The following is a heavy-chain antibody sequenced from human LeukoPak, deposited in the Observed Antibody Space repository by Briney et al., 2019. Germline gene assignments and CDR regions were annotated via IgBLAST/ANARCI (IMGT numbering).Heavy chain of an antibody. D-gene: IGHD3-10*01. V-gene: IGHV4-59*01. CDR1: GGSISSYY. Sequence: SETLSLTCTVSGGSISSYYWSWIRQPPGKGLEWIGYIYYSGSTNYNPSLKGRVTISVDTSKNQFSLKLSSVTAADTAVYYCARGRAHGADYWGQGTLVTVSS. CDR2: IYYSGST. J-gene: IGHJ4*02. CDR3: ARGRAHGADY.